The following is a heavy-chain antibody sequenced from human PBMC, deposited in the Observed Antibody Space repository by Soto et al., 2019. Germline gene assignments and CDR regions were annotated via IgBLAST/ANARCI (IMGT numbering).Heavy chain of an antibody. CDR1: GFTFSSYS. CDR3: ARVNKRNMITFGRGIAVDYYYGMDV. J-gene: IGHJ6*02. Sequence: EVQLVESGGGLVNPGGSLRLSCAPSGFTFSSYSMKWVRQAPGKGLEWVSSISSSSSYIYYADPEKGRFTISRDNAKNSLYLQMNSLRAEDTAWYYCARVNKRNMITFGRGIAVDYYYGMDVWGQGTTVTVSS. D-gene: IGHD3-16*02. CDR2: ISSSSSYI. V-gene: IGHV3-21*01.